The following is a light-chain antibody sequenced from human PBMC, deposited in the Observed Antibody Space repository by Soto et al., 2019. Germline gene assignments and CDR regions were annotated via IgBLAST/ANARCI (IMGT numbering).Light chain of an antibody. CDR3: QQSFVSPWT. V-gene: IGKV1-39*01. Sequence: DIQMTQSPSSLSASVGDRVTISCRSSQNIHKYLNWYQQRPGKAPNLLVYEATSLETGASLKFSGSGSETEFTLTINSLQPEDFATYYCQQSFVSPWTFGQGTNIEI. J-gene: IGKJ1*01. CDR2: EAT. CDR1: QNIHKY.